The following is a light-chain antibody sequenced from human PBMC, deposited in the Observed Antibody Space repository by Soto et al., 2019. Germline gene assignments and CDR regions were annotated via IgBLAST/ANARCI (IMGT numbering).Light chain of an antibody. CDR2: DVS. CDR3: CSYGGSYTAV. CDR1: SSDAGTYNY. J-gene: IGLJ2*01. V-gene: IGLV2-11*01. Sequence: QSVLTQPRSVSVSPGQTVTISCTGTSSDAGTYNYVSWYQQHPGKAPKLMIYDVSQRPSGVPDRFSGSESGNTASLTISGLQAEDESDYYCCSYGGSYTAVLGGATKVTVL.